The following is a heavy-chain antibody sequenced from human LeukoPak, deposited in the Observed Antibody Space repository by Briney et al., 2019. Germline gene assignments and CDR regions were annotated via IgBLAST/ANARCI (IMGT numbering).Heavy chain of an antibody. CDR1: GYTFTSYD. J-gene: IGHJ6*03. Sequence: ASVKVSCKASGYTFTSYDINWVRQATGQGLEWMGWMNPNSGNTGYAQKFQGRVTITRNTSISTAYMELSSLRSEDTAVYYCARSLGYCSSTSCLYYMDVWGKGTTVTVSS. D-gene: IGHD2-2*01. V-gene: IGHV1-8*03. CDR3: ARSLGYCSSTSCLYYMDV. CDR2: MNPNSGNT.